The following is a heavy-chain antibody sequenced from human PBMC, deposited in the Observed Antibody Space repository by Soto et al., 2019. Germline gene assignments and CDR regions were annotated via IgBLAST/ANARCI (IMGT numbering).Heavy chain of an antibody. J-gene: IGHJ4*02. CDR2: TYYRSKWFN. CDR3: VRLVGSSYFDF. V-gene: IGHV6-1*01. CDR1: GDSVSTDSAT. D-gene: IGHD1-26*01. Sequence: PSETLSLTSAISGDSVSTDSATWTWIRQSPSRGLEWLGRTYYRSKWFNDYAVSLRGRITINPDTSKNQFCLQLNSVTAEDTAVYYCVRLVGSSYFDFWGQGTPVTVSS.